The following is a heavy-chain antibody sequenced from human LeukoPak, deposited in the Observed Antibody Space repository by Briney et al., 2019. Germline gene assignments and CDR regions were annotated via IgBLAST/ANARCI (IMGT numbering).Heavy chain of an antibody. CDR3: ARGVYLDSLGYFDY. CDR2: IYYSGST. V-gene: IGHV4-30-4*08. CDR1: GGSISSGDYY. J-gene: IGHJ4*02. Sequence: SETLSLTCTVSGGSISSGDYYWSWIRQPPGKGLEWIGYIYYSGSTYYNPSLKSRVTISVDTSKNQFSLKLSSVTAADTAVYYCARGVYLDSLGYFDYWGQGTLVTVSS. D-gene: IGHD3-22*01.